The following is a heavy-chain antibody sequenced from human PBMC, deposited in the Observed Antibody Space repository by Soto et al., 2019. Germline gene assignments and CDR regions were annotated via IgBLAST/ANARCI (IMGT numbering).Heavy chain of an antibody. V-gene: IGHV4-34*01. CDR1: GGSFSGYY. CDR2: INHSGST. J-gene: IGHJ4*02. CDR3: ARGTKIDY. Sequence: SETLSLTCAVYGGSFSGYYWSWIRQPPGKGLEWIGEINHSGSTNYNPSLKSRVTISVDTSKNQFSLKLSSVTAADTAVYYCARGTKIDYWGQGTLVTVSS.